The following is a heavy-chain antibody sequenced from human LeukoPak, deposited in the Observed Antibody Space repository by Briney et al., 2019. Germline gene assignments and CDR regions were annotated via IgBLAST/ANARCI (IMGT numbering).Heavy chain of an antibody. Sequence: PGGSLRLSCAASGFTFSSYAMSWVRQAPGKGLEWVSAISGSGGSTYYADSVKGRFTISRDNSKNTLYLQMNSLRAEGTAVYYCAKDPKYYDILTGFHYYGMDVWGQGTTVTVSS. V-gene: IGHV3-23*01. J-gene: IGHJ6*02. D-gene: IGHD3-9*01. CDR2: ISGSGGST. CDR1: GFTFSSYA. CDR3: AKDPKYYDILTGFHYYGMDV.